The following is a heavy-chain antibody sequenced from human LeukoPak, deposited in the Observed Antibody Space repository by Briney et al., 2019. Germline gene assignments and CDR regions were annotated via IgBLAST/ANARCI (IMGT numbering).Heavy chain of an antibody. V-gene: IGHV3-48*03. Sequence: GGSLILSCAASGFTFSSYEMNWVRQAPGKGLEWVSYISTSGRTIYYADSVKGRFTISRDNAKNSLYLQMNSLRAEDTAVYYCARIVGATFAFDIWGQGTMVTVSS. D-gene: IGHD1-26*01. CDR1: GFTFSSYE. CDR2: ISTSGRTI. J-gene: IGHJ3*02. CDR3: ARIVGATFAFDI.